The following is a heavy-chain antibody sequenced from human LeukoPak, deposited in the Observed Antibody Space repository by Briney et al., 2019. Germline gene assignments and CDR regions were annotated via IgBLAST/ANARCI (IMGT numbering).Heavy chain of an antibody. CDR2: VYHTGRT. CDR1: GGSLGVHY. V-gene: IGHV4-59*11. Sequence: SETLSLTCTLSGGSLGVHYWSWIRQPPGKQLEWIGYVYHTGRTNYNPSLRSRVTMSVVAPKHRISLDLTSVTAADTAVYYCAMGHDQLLLHNWFDPWGQGIPVIVSS. CDR3: AMGHDQLLLHNWFDP. D-gene: IGHD2-2*01. J-gene: IGHJ5*02.